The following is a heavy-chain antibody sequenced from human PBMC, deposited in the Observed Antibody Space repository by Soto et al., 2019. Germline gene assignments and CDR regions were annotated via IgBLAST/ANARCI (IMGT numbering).Heavy chain of an antibody. J-gene: IGHJ6*02. D-gene: IGHD3-16*01. V-gene: IGHV2-5*01. CDR3: VQQKGHNGGLYYYGMDV. Sequence: GSGPTLVNPTQTLTLTCTFSGFSLSTSGVGVGWIRQPPGKALEWLALIYWNDNKLYSPSLESRLTITKDTSKNQVVLTMTNMDPVHTPQYYCVQQKGHNGGLYYYGMDVWGQGNTVTVSS. CDR2: IYWNDNK. CDR1: GFSLSTSGVG.